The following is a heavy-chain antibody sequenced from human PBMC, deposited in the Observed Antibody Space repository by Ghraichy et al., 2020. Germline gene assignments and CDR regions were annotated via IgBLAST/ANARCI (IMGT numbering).Heavy chain of an antibody. D-gene: IGHD2-2*01. CDR2: SGSSGRT. CDR3: AKRDCSITRCPGNFDS. Sequence: GGSLRLSCAASGFTFSSYAMSWVRQAPGKGLEWVSSSGSSGRTYYADSVKGRFTISRDNPKNTLYLQMNSLRAEDTAVYYCAKRDCSITRCPGNFDSWGQGTLVTVSS. V-gene: IGHV3-23*01. CDR1: GFTFSSYA. J-gene: IGHJ4*02.